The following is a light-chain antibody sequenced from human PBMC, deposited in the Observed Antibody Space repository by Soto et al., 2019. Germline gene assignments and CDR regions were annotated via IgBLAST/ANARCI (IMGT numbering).Light chain of an antibody. Sequence: EIVLTQSPDTLSLSPEERATFSCRGSQSVSGNSVVWYQKKPGQAPRLLIYAASTRVTGAPDRFSGSGSGTAFTLTISRLESDDFAVYYCQQYGNSPYTFGQGTKLEIK. V-gene: IGKV3-20*01. J-gene: IGKJ2*01. CDR3: QQYGNSPYT. CDR2: AAS. CDR1: QSVSGNS.